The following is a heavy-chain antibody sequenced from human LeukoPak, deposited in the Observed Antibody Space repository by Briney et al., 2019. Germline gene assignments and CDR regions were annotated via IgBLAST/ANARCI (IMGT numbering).Heavy chain of an antibody. V-gene: IGHV4-61*01. CDR1: GGSVSSGSYY. J-gene: IGHJ6*02. Sequence: SETLSLTCTVSGGSVSSGSYYWSWIRQPPGKGLEWIGYIYYSGSTNYNPSLKSRVTISVDTSRNQFSLKLSSVTAADTAVYYCARDDYYGSRGDPGTLDVWGQGTTVTVSS. D-gene: IGHD3-10*01. CDR3: ARDDYYGSRGDPGTLDV. CDR2: IYYSGST.